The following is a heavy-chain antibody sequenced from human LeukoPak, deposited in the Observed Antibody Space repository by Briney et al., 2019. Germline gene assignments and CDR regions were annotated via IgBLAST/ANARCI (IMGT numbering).Heavy chain of an antibody. Sequence: ASVKVSCKASGGTSSSYAISWVRQAPGQGLEWMGRIIPILGIANYAQKFQGRVTITADKSTSTAYMELSSLRSEDTAVYYCARGPTVTTLVDYWGQGTLVTVSS. CDR1: GGTSSSYA. CDR3: ARGPTVTTLVDY. D-gene: IGHD4-17*01. V-gene: IGHV1-69*04. CDR2: IIPILGIA. J-gene: IGHJ4*02.